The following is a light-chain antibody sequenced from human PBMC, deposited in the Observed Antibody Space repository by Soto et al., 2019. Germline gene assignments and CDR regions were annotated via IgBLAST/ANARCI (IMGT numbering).Light chain of an antibody. CDR3: QSYDSTLSARYV. CDR2: ANS. J-gene: IGLJ1*01. CDR1: SSNIGANYD. Sequence: QSALTQPPSVSGAPGQRVTISCTGSSSNIGANYDVHWYQQRPGTAPKLLIFANSNRPSGVPDRFSGSKSGTSASLVITGLQAEDEGDYYCQSYDSTLSARYVFGTGPKLTVL. V-gene: IGLV1-40*01.